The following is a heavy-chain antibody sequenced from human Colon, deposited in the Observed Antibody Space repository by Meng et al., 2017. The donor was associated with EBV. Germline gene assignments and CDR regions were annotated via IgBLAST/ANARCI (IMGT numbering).Heavy chain of an antibody. CDR1: GGSISSNGYY. D-gene: IGHD3-10*01. Sequence: RHLKDPGPGLVKPWESLSLTCTVSGGSISSNGYYWDWVRQPPGKGLEWIGAIYHSGSTSYNPSLQSRVTMFVDTSKNQFSLMLTSVTATDTAVYYCARRRGGSGRDCWGQGTLVTVSS. CDR2: IYHSGST. V-gene: IGHV4-39*01. J-gene: IGHJ4*02. CDR3: ARRRGGSGRDC.